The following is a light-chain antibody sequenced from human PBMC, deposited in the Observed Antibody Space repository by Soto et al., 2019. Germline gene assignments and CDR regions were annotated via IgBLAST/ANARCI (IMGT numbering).Light chain of an antibody. V-gene: IGKV3-20*01. CDR1: QSVSSSY. CDR2: GAS. J-gene: IGKJ2*01. CDR3: QQYGSSPYT. Sequence: EIVLTQSPGTLSLSPGERATLSCRASQSVSSSYLAWYQQKPGQAPRLLIYGASSRATGIPDRFSSSWSGTDFTHTISRLEPEDFAVYYSQQYGSSPYTFGQGTKLEIK.